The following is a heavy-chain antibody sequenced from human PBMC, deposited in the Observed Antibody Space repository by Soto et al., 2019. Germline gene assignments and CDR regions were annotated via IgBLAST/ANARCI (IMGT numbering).Heavy chain of an antibody. CDR2: TYYRSKWYY. V-gene: IGHV6-1*01. CDR3: ARGEQYSGRIFDY. CDR1: GDIVSSNSAG. D-gene: IGHD1-26*01. J-gene: IGHJ4*01. Sequence: SQTLSLPCAITGDIVSSNSAGWSCVRQSPSRGLEWLGRTYYRSKWYYEYAVSVRGRITINPDTSKNQYSLQLNSVTPEDTAVYFCARGEQYSGRIFDYWGQGTLVTVSS.